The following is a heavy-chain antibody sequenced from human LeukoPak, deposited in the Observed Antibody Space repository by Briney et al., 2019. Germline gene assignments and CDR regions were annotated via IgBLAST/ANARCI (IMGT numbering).Heavy chain of an antibody. CDR1: GFTFSSYW. V-gene: IGHV3-74*01. D-gene: IGHD3-22*01. Sequence: GGSLRLSCAASGFTFSSYWMHWVRQAPGKGLVWVSRINSDGRSTSYAGSVKGRFTISRDNAKNTLYLQMNSLRAEDTAVYYCARDYYDSSGYYYLSGYYYGMDVWGQGTTVTVSS. CDR3: ARDYYDSSGYYYLSGYYYGMDV. J-gene: IGHJ6*02. CDR2: INSDGRST.